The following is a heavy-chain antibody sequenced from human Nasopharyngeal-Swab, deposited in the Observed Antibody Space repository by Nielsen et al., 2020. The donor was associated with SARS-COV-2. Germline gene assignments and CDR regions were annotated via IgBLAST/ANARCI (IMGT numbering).Heavy chain of an antibody. V-gene: IGHV6-1*01. Sequence: WIRQSPSRGLEWLGRTYYRSKWYVDYAESVKSRIIINPDTSKSQFSLQLNSVTPEDTAVYYCARDEGAFNSWGQGTLVTVSS. CDR2: TYYRSKWYV. D-gene: IGHD1-26*01. J-gene: IGHJ5*02. CDR3: ARDEGAFNS.